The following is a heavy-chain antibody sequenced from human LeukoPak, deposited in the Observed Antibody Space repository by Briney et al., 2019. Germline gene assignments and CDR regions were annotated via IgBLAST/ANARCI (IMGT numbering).Heavy chain of an antibody. CDR1: GFTFSNYA. Sequence: GRSLRLSCAASGFTFSNYAIHWVRQAPGKGLEWVAAISYDGSNKYYVDSVKGRFTISRDNSKNTLYLQMNSLRAEDTAVYYCANTPEGRIAVAGAGVLDHWGQGTLVTVSS. CDR3: ANTPEGRIAVAGAGVLDH. J-gene: IGHJ4*02. D-gene: IGHD6-19*01. V-gene: IGHV3-30-3*01. CDR2: ISYDGSNK.